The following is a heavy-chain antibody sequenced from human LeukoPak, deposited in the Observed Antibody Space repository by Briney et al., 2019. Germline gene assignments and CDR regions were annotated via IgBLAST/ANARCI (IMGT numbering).Heavy chain of an antibody. CDR3: ARAGAPYGSGNYYNSDV. CDR1: AASISSYY. J-gene: IGHJ6*02. CDR2: IHHSGGA. D-gene: IGHD3-10*01. Sequence: ASETLSLTCTVSAASISSYYWGWLRQPQGQGLEWIGYIHHSGGANYNPSLKSRVTISVETSKNQFSLKLSSVTAADTAVYYCARAGAPYGSGNYYNSDVWGQGTTVTVSS. V-gene: IGHV4-59*01.